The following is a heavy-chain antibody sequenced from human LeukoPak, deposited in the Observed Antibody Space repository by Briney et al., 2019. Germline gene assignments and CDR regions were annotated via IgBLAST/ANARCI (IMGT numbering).Heavy chain of an antibody. CDR2: ISYDGSNK. J-gene: IGHJ4*02. CDR1: GFTFSSYA. Sequence: PGGSLRLSCAASGFTFSSYAMHWVRQAPGKGLEWVAVISYDGSNKYYADSVKGRFTISRDNSKNTLYLQMNSLRAEDTAVYYCARQAGITGTMFDYWGQGTLVTVSS. D-gene: IGHD1-7*01. V-gene: IGHV3-30-3*01. CDR3: ARQAGITGTMFDY.